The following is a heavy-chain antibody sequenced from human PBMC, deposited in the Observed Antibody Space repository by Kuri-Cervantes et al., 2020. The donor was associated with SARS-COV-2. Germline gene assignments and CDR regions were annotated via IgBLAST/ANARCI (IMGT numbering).Heavy chain of an antibody. CDR2: IYYSGST. V-gene: IGHV4-30-4*08. Sequence: SETLSLTCTVSGGSISSGDYYWSWIRQPPGKGLEWIGYIYYSGSTYYNPSLKSRVTISVDTSKNQFSLKLSSVTAADTAVYYCARDFNYWYFDLWGRGTLVTVSS. CDR1: GGSISSGDYY. J-gene: IGHJ2*01. CDR3: ARDFNYWYFDL.